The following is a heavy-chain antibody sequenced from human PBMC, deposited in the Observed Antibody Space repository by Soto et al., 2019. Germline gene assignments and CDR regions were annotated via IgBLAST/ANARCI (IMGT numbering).Heavy chain of an antibody. CDR2: INISGAT. V-gene: IGHV4-4*07. J-gene: IGHJ3*01. Sequence: SDTLSLTFSVSGGEIRSHDWHWLRQSAGKGPEWIGRINISGATNYNPSLKSRVTMLLDRSKNQLSLILNSVTAADTAVYFCASLYSNSWPFDFWGQGTLVTVSS. D-gene: IGHD5-12*01. CDR3: ASLYSNSWPFDF. CDR1: GGEIRSHD.